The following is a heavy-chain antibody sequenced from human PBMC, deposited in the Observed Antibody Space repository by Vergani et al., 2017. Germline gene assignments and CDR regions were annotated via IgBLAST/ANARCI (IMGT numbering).Heavy chain of an antibody. CDR1: GYSFTSYW. Sequence: EVQLVQSGAEVKKPGESLKISCKGSGYSFTSYWIGWVRQMPGKGLEWMGIIYPGDSDTRYSPSFQGQVTISADKSIITAYLQWSSLKASDTAMYYCARGNVVVVPAATNHYYYYYYMDVWGKGTTVTVSS. D-gene: IGHD2-2*01. V-gene: IGHV5-51*03. CDR3: ARGNVVVVPAATNHYYYYYYMDV. CDR2: IYPGDSDT. J-gene: IGHJ6*03.